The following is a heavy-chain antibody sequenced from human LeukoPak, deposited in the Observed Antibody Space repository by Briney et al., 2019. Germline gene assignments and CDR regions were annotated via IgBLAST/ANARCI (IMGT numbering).Heavy chain of an antibody. CDR2: IYHSGST. D-gene: IGHD4-17*01. CDR1: GGSISSSNL. J-gene: IGHJ3*02. CDR3: ARGYGDYLEVAFDI. Sequence: SGTPSLPCAVSGGSISSSNLWGWGRQPPGEGVGGVGEIYHSGSTNYNPSLKSRVTISVDKSKNQFSLKLSSVTAADTAVYYCARGYGDYLEVAFDIWGQGTMVTVSS. V-gene: IGHV4-4*02.